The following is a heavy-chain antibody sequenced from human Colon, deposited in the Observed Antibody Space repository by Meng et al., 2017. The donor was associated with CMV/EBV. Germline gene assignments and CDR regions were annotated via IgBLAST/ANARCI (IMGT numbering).Heavy chain of an antibody. V-gene: IGHV3-21*01. CDR3: ARGRSEYSSSSFGY. Sequence: GESLKISCAASGFLFNEFGMHWVRQAPGKGLEWVSSISSSSSYIYYADSVKGRFTISRDNAKNSLYLQMNSLRAEDTAVYYCARGRSEYSSSSFGYWGQGTLVTVSS. CDR2: ISSSSSYI. CDR1: GFLFNEFG. J-gene: IGHJ4*02. D-gene: IGHD6-6*01.